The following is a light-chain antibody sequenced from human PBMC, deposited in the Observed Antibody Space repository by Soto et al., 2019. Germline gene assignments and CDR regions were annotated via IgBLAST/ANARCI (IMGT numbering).Light chain of an antibody. CDR2: DAS. Sequence: DIQMTQSPSSLSASVGDRVTITCQASQEISNYVNWYQQKPGKAPNLLVYDASNLQTGVPSRFSGSGYGTVSTFTISSLQPEDIATYFCQQFYNLPYTFGQGTKLQIK. CDR1: QEISNY. CDR3: QQFYNLPYT. J-gene: IGKJ2*01. V-gene: IGKV1-33*01.